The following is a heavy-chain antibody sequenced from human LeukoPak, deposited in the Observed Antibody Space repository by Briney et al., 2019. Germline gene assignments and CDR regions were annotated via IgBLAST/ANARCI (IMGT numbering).Heavy chain of an antibody. Sequence: SETQSLTCTVSGGYLGSHYWTWIRQPPGKGLEWIGYIYDSGSTNYNPSLKSRVTISVDTSKNQFSLNLTSVTAADTAFYYCARHYSSSWFFGYWGQGTLVTVSS. CDR1: GGYLGSHY. V-gene: IGHV4-59*08. D-gene: IGHD6-13*01. CDR3: ARHYSSSWFFGY. CDR2: IYDSGST. J-gene: IGHJ4*02.